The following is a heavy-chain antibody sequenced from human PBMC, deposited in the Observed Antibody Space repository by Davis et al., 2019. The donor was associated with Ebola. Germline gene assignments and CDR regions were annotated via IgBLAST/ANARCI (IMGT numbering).Heavy chain of an antibody. V-gene: IGHV3-69-1*01. CDR3: ARVHTSYGNAFDV. CDR2: ISDTNAI. D-gene: IGHD4-17*01. Sequence: GESLKISCAASEFTFSDYYMTWIRQAPGKGLEWISFISDTNAIYSADSVKGRFTISRDHAKNSLYLQMKRLRAEDTAMYYCARVHTSYGNAFDVWGRGTMVTVSS. J-gene: IGHJ3*01. CDR1: EFTFSDYY.